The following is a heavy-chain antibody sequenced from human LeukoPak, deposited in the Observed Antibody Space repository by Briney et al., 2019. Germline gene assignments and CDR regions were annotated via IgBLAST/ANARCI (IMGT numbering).Heavy chain of an antibody. D-gene: IGHD6-13*01. CDR3: ARQIRGYSSSWLPHGGAFDI. J-gene: IGHJ3*02. CDR1: GYTFTSYY. V-gene: IGHV1-46*01. CDR2: INPSGGST. Sequence: ASVKVSCKASGYTFTSYYMHWVRQAPGQGLEWMGIINPSGGSTSYAQKFQGRVTMTRDTSTSTVYMELSSLRSEDTAVYYCARQIRGYSSSWLPHGGAFDIWGQGTMVTVSS.